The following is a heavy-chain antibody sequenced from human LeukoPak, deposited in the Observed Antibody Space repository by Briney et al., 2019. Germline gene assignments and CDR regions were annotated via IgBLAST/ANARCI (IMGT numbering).Heavy chain of an antibody. CDR1: GYTFTSYA. Sequence: ASVKVSCKASGYTFTSYAMHWVRQAPGQRLEWMGWINAGNGNTKHSQKFQGRVTITRDTSASTAYMELSSLRSEDTAVYYCARVRIAAAAKDWYFDLWGRGTLVTVSS. CDR3: ARVRIAAAAKDWYFDL. D-gene: IGHD6-13*01. CDR2: INAGNGNT. V-gene: IGHV1-3*01. J-gene: IGHJ2*01.